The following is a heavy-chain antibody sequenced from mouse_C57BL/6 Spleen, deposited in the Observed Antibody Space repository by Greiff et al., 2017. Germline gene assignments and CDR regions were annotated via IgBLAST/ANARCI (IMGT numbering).Heavy chain of an antibody. J-gene: IGHJ4*01. CDR2: IYPGDGDT. Sequence: QVQLKESGPELVKPGASVKISCKASGYAFSSSWMNWVKQRPGKGLEWIGRIYPGDGDTNYNGKFKGKATLTADKSSSTAYMQLSSLTSEDSAVYFSARKGYAMDYWGQGTSVTVSS. CDR1: GYAFSSSW. CDR3: ARKGYAMDY. V-gene: IGHV1-82*01.